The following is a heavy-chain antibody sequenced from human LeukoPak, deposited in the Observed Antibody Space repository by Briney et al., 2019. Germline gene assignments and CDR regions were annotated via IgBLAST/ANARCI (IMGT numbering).Heavy chain of an antibody. CDR3: ARVYCSSTSCYLYWFDP. CDR2: INHSGST. V-gene: IGHV4-34*01. CDR1: GGSFSGYY. J-gene: IGHJ5*02. Sequence: SSETLSLTCAVYGGSFSGYYWSWIRQPPGKGLEWIGEINHSGSTNYNPSLKSRVTISVDTSKNQFSLKLSSVTAADTAVYYCARVYCSSTSCYLYWFDPWGQGTLVTVSS. D-gene: IGHD2-2*01.